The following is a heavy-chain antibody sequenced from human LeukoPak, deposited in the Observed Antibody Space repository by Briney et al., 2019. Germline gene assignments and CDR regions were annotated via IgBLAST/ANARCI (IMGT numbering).Heavy chain of an antibody. D-gene: IGHD1-1*01. J-gene: IGHJ4*02. Sequence: GGSLRLSCAASGFSFSTFAMEWDRQAPGKGLEWVASLTGANDYIYHADSVKGRFTISRDNAKNSLFLQMDSLRPEDTAVYYCARLTGISYGKYYFDFWGRGTLVTVSS. CDR1: GFSFSTFA. CDR2: LTGANDYI. CDR3: ARLTGISYGKYYFDF. V-gene: IGHV3-21*01.